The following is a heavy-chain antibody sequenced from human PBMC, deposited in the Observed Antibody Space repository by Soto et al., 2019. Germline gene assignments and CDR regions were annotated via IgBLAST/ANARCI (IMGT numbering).Heavy chain of an antibody. CDR1: GFTFSSYW. CDR2: VNTDGSSR. V-gene: IGHV3-74*01. J-gene: IGHJ4*02. CDR3: ARDPFRVGSY. D-gene: IGHD2-15*01. Sequence: PGGSLRLSCAASGFTFSSYWMHWVRQAPGKGLVWVSRVNTDGSSRDYADSVEGRFTISRDNVKNTLYLQMNSLRAEDTAVYYCARDPFRVGSYWGQGTPVTVSS.